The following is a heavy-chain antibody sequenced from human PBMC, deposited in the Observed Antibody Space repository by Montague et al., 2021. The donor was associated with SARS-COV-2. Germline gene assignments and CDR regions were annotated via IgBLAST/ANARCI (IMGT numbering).Heavy chain of an antibody. CDR3: ARAVVGAKTATIES. D-gene: IGHD2-15*01. CDR2: VHSTGST. Sequence: SETLSLTCSVSGGSINNYFWGWIRQSPGTGLEWVGYVHSTGSTAYNPSLKSRVIISVDTSKTQVSLKLSSVSAADTALYYCARAVVGAKTATIESWGQGTLVTVSS. J-gene: IGHJ4*02. CDR1: GGSINNYF. V-gene: IGHV4-59*01.